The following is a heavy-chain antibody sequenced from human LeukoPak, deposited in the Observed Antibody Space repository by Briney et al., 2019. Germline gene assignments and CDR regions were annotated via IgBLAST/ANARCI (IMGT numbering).Heavy chain of an antibody. J-gene: IGHJ4*02. D-gene: IGHD6-19*01. V-gene: IGHV3-23*01. CDR1: GVRFSNYA. Sequence: GGSLRLSCAVSGVRFSNYAMTWVRQAPGKGLEWVSSISASGSNTYYADSVKGRFTISRDNSKNTLYLQINSLRAEDTAVYYCARDPIAVAPGGYFDYWGQGTLVTVSS. CDR3: ARDPIAVAPGGYFDY. CDR2: ISASGSNT.